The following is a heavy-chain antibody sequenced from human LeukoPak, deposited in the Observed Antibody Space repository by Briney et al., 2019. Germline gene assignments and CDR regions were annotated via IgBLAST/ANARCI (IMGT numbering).Heavy chain of an antibody. CDR2: IYYSGST. J-gene: IGHJ3*02. CDR3: ARDRSPTLFIAVAGTLDAFDI. V-gene: IGHV4-39*07. D-gene: IGHD6-19*01. CDR1: GFTFSSYA. Sequence: GSLRLSCAASGFTFSSYAMSWIRQPPGKGLEWIGSIYYSGSTYYNPSLKSRVTISVDTSKNQFSLKLSSVTAADKAVYYCARDRSPTLFIAVAGTLDAFDIWGQGTMVTVSS.